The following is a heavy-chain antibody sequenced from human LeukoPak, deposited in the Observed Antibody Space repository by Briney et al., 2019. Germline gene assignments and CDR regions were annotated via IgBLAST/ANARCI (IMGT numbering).Heavy chain of an antibody. J-gene: IGHJ6*03. CDR2: FYYSGST. CDR3: ARAPYGSATNNYYMDV. CDR1: GGSIRSYH. D-gene: IGHD3-10*01. Sequence: SETLSLTCTVSGGSIRSYHWSWIRQPPGKGLEWIGFFYYSGSTNYNPSLKSRVTISVDTSKNQFSLKLSSVTAADTAVYYCARAPYGSATNNYYMDVWGKGTTVTVSS. V-gene: IGHV4-59*01.